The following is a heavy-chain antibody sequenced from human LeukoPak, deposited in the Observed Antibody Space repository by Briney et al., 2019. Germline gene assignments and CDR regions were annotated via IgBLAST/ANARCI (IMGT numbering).Heavy chain of an antibody. V-gene: IGHV1-18*04. J-gene: IGHJ3*01. D-gene: IGHD3-22*01. CDR2: ISGFTGYT. CDR1: GYTFTDYY. Sequence: ASVKVSCKASGYTFTDYYMHWVRQAPGQGREWMGWISGFTGYTNYAQRFHDRVTMTTDSSTNTAYMDLRRLTSDDTAIYYCARDGVDYDRHDGFHVWGQGTMVTVSS. CDR3: ARDGVDYDRHDGFHV.